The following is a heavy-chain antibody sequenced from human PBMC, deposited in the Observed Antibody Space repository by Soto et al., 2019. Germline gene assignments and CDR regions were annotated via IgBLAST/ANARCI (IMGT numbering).Heavy chain of an antibody. V-gene: IGHV1-24*01. J-gene: IGHJ4*02. Sequence: ASVKVSCKASGYTSTTYGINWVRQAPGQGLEWMGGIDPEDGETIYAQKFQGRVTMTEDTSTDTAYMELSSLRSEDTAVYYCAGHRIVLMVYGEIPFDYWGQGTLVTVS. D-gene: IGHD2-8*01. CDR2: IDPEDGET. CDR3: AGHRIVLMVYGEIPFDY. CDR1: GYTSTTYG.